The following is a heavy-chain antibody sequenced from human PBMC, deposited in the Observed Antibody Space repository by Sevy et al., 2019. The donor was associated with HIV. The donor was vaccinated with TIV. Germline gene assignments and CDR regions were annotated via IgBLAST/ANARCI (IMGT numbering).Heavy chain of an antibody. Sequence: ASVKVSCKASGYTFTSYGISWVRQAPGQGLEWMGWISAYNGNTNYAQKLQGRVTMTTDTSTSTAYMELRSLRSDDTAVYYCARGALSQAGATIFFPGYYYYYMDVWGKGTTVTVSS. J-gene: IGHJ6*03. D-gene: IGHD1-26*01. CDR1: GYTFTSYG. V-gene: IGHV1-18*01. CDR3: ARGALSQAGATIFFPGYYYYYMDV. CDR2: ISAYNGNT.